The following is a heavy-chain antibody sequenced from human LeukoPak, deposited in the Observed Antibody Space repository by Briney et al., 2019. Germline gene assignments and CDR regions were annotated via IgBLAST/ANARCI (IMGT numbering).Heavy chain of an antibody. Sequence: KPSETLSLTFTGSGGSISSYYWSWIRQPPGEGLEWVGCIYYSGSTNYNPSLKSRVTISVDTSKNQFSLKLSSVTAADTAVYYCARVPQKRGLRGAWFDPWGQGTLVTVSS. V-gene: IGHV4-59*01. CDR1: GGSISSYY. CDR2: IYYSGST. D-gene: IGHD4-17*01. CDR3: ARVPQKRGLRGAWFDP. J-gene: IGHJ5*02.